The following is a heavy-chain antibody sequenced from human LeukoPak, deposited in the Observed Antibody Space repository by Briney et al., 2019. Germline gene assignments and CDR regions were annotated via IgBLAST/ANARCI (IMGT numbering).Heavy chain of an antibody. CDR3: ARVGRDTMVRGVIITSHAFDI. Sequence: PGGSLRLSCAASGFTFSSYAMHWVRQAPGKGLEWVANIKQDGSEKYYVDSVKGRFTISRDNAKNSLYLQMNSLRAEDTAVYYCARVGRDTMVRGVIITSHAFDIWGQGTMVTVSS. CDR1: GFTFSSYA. CDR2: IKQDGSEK. J-gene: IGHJ3*02. V-gene: IGHV3-7*03. D-gene: IGHD3-10*01.